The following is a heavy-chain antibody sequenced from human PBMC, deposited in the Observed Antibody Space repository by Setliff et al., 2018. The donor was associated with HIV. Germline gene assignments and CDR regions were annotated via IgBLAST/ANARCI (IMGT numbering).Heavy chain of an antibody. D-gene: IGHD2-15*01. Sequence: PGGSLRLSCAVSGFTFSNYWMHWVRQVPGKRLEWVSRIKTDSSSTDYTDSVKGRFTISRDNGRNTLYLQRNSLRDEDSAVYHCAREGPPVDVAGRYLQHWGRGTLVTVSS. CDR3: AREGPPVDVAGRYLQH. CDR1: GFTFSNYW. CDR2: IKTDSSST. J-gene: IGHJ1*01. V-gene: IGHV3-74*01.